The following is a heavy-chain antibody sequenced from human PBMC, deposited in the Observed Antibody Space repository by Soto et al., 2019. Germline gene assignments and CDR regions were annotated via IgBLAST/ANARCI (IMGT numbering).Heavy chain of an antibody. CDR1: GFTFSSYA. Sequence: GGSLRLSCAASGFTFSSYAMHWVRQAPGKGLEWVAVISYDGSNKYYADSVKGRFTISRDNSKNTLYLQMNSLRAEDTAVYYCARDKDIVLVPAAGPFDYWGQGTLVTVSS. J-gene: IGHJ4*02. CDR2: ISYDGSNK. V-gene: IGHV3-30-3*01. D-gene: IGHD2-2*01. CDR3: ARDKDIVLVPAAGPFDY.